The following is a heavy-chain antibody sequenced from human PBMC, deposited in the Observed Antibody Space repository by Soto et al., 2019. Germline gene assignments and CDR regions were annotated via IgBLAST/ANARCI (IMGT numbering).Heavy chain of an antibody. J-gene: IGHJ4*02. D-gene: IGHD2-21*02. Sequence: QVQLVQSGAEVKKPGASVKVSCKASGYSFTGYYLRWVRQAPGQGLEWMGWINANSGDTKYAQKFQGRVTMTRDTSISTAYMEVNTLQSDDTAVYYCARDQADCFWADWGQGTLVTVSS. V-gene: IGHV1-2*02. CDR2: INANSGDT. CDR1: GYSFTGYY. CDR3: ARDQADCFWAD.